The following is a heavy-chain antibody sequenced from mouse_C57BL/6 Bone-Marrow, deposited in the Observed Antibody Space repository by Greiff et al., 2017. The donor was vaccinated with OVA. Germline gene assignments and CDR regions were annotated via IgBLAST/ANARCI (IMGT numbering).Heavy chain of an antibody. Sequence: EVQLQESGAELVKPGASVKLSCTASGFNIKDYYMHWVKQRTEQGLEWIGRIDPEDGETKYAPKFQGKATIPADTSSNTAYLQLSSLTSEDTAVYYCAVSYSSGYPYAMDYWGQGTSVTVSS. D-gene: IGHD3-2*02. CDR1: GFNIKDYY. J-gene: IGHJ4*01. CDR2: IDPEDGET. CDR3: AVSYSSGYPYAMDY. V-gene: IGHV14-2*01.